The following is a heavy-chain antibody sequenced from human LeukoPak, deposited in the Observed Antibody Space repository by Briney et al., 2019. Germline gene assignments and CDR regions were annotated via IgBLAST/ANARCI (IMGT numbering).Heavy chain of an antibody. J-gene: IGHJ4*02. CDR2: NYYSGRT. V-gene: IGHV4-31*03. D-gene: IGHD6-13*01. Sequence: SQTLSLTCTVSGGSISSGGYYWSWIRQHPGKGLEAIGYNYYSGRTYYNPSPSSRVTISVDTSKNQFSLKLRPVTAADTAVYYCEREASSWYGVRTFDYWGQGNLGTLSS. CDR1: GGSISSGGYY. CDR3: EREASSWYGVRTFDY.